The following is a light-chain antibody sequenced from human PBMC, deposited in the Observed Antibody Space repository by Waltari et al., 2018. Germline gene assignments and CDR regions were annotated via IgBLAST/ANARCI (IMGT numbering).Light chain of an antibody. Sequence: QSALTQPPPVSGSPRQSVTLSCPGTSSDVRHGNRVPWYQWPPGAAPKLVIYEATKRPSGVHDRFSGSRSGSTASLTISGLQAEDEADYYCSSYTISRTFVFGGGTRLTVL. CDR1: SSDVRHGNR. V-gene: IGLV2-18*02. J-gene: IGLJ3*02. CDR2: EAT. CDR3: SSYTISRTFV.